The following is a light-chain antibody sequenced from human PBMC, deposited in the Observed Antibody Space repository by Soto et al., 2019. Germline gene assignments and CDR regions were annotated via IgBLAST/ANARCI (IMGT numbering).Light chain of an antibody. Sequence: DIXMTQSXSTLSASVGDRVTITCRASQSINNWLAWYQQKPGKAPKLLIYKASNLDIGVPSRFSGSGSGTEFTLTISSLQPDDFATYYCQQYDTYWTFGQGTKVEIK. CDR1: QSINNW. CDR3: QQYDTYWT. CDR2: KAS. V-gene: IGKV1-5*03. J-gene: IGKJ1*01.